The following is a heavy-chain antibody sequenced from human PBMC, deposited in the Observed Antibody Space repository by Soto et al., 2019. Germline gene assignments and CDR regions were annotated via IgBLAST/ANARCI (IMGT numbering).Heavy chain of an antibody. J-gene: IGHJ4*02. V-gene: IGHV3-11*01. CDR3: AREFEDDSRTDFDY. CDR1: GFIFSDYY. Sequence: GGSLRLSCATSGFIFSDYYMHWIRQAPGKGLEWISYISGNGRIIQYADSAKGRFTISRDNAQNSLYLQMNSLRAEDTALYFCAREFEDDSRTDFDYWGQGTLVTVSS. CDR2: ISGNGRII. D-gene: IGHD2-21*02.